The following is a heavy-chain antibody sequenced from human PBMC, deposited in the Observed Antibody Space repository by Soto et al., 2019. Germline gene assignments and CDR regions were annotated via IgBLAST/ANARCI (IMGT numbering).Heavy chain of an antibody. CDR3: AKACFTIFGEEFDP. CDR1: GFAFRSYG. D-gene: IGHD3-3*01. J-gene: IGHJ5*02. CDR2: ISHDGDKE. Sequence: GGSLRLSCAASGFAFRSYGMHWVRQAPGKGLEWVALISHDGDKEYYADSVKGRFTISRDNSENTLILRMNSLTAYDQAVYFFAKACFTIFGEEFDPWGQGTRVTVSS. V-gene: IGHV3-30*18.